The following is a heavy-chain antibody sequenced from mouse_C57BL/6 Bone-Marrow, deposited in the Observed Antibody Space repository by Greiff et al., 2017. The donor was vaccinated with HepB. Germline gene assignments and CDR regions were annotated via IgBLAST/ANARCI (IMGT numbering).Heavy chain of an antibody. D-gene: IGHD2-4*01. Sequence: VKLQESGPGLVAPSQSLSITCTVSGFSLTSYGVDWVRQSPGKGLEWLGVIWGVGSTNYNSALKSRLSISKDNSKSQVFLKMNSLQTDDTAMYSYDYDKDSRARWGQGTTLTVSS. CDR3: DYDKDSRAR. CDR2: IWGVGST. J-gene: IGHJ2*01. CDR1: GFSLTSYG. V-gene: IGHV2-6*01.